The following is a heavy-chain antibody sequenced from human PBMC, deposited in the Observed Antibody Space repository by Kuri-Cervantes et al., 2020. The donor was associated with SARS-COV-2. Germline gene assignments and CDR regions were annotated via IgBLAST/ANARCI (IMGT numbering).Heavy chain of an antibody. CDR3: ARLNSGYDFLPDY. D-gene: IGHD5-12*01. Sequence: SVKVSCKASGFTFTSSAVQWVRQARGQRLEWLGWIVVGSGNTNYAQKFQERVTITRDMSTSTAYMELSRLRSDDTAVYYCARLNSGYDFLPDYWGQGTLVTVSS. J-gene: IGHJ4*02. V-gene: IGHV1-58*01. CDR1: GFTFTSSA. CDR2: IVVGSGNT.